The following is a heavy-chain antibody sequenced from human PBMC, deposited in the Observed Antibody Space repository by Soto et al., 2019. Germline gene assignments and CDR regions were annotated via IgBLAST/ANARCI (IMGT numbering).Heavy chain of an antibody. J-gene: IGHJ3*02. CDR3: ARLSCDLQNSFDI. Sequence: QLQLQESGPGLVNPSETLSLTCTVSGGSINIGGYYWGWIRQFPGKGLEWIGSVFYSGSAYYNPSLKSRVSISVDTSKNQFSLKLTSVTAADAAVYYCARLSCDLQNSFDIWGQGTMVTVSS. CDR1: GGSINIGGYY. CDR2: VFYSGSA. V-gene: IGHV4-39*01. D-gene: IGHD1-1*01.